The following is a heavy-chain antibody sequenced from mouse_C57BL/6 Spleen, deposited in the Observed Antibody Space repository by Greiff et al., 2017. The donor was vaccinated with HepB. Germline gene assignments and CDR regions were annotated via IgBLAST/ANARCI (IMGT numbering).Heavy chain of an antibody. V-gene: IGHV7-3*01. CDR2: IRNKANGYTT. CDR3: ARDIRDVGYFDV. Sequence: EVHLVESGGGLVQPGGSLSLSCAASGFTFTDYYMSWVRQPPGKALEWLGFIRNKANGYTTEYSATVKGRFTISRDNSQSILYLQMHALRAEDSATYYCARDIRDVGYFDVWGTGTTVTVSS. CDR1: GFTFTDYY. D-gene: IGHD1-1*01. J-gene: IGHJ1*03.